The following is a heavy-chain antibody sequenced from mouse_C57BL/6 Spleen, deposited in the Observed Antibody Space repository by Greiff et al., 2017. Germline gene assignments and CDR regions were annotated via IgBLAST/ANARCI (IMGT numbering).Heavy chain of an antibody. CDR2: IYPGDGDT. Sequence: VQLHQSGPELVKPGASVKISCKASGYAFSSSWMNWVKQRPGKGLEWIGRIYPGDGDTNYNGKFKGKATLTADKSSSTAYMQLSSLTSEDSAVYFCARYTTVIDYWGQGTTLTVSS. CDR1: GYAFSSSW. D-gene: IGHD1-1*01. CDR3: ARYTTVIDY. J-gene: IGHJ2*01. V-gene: IGHV1-82*01.